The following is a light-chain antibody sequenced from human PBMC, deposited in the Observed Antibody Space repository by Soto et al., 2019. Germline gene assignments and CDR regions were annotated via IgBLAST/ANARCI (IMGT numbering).Light chain of an antibody. CDR1: QSVSSS. CDR2: DAS. CDR3: QQRSNWPPFT. J-gene: IGKJ5*01. Sequence: EIVLTQSPATLSLSPGERATLSCRASQSVSSSLAWYQQRPGQAPRLLIYDASNRATGIPARFSGSGSGTAFTLTISSLEPEDFAVYYCQQRSNWPPFTFGQGTRLEI. V-gene: IGKV3-11*01.